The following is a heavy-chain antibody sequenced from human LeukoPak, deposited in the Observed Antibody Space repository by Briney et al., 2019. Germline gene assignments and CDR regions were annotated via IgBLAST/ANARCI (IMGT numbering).Heavy chain of an antibody. CDR2: VASSGTTK. V-gene: IGHV3-48*03. D-gene: IGHD6-19*01. CDR1: GFSFNTYE. J-gene: IGHJ4*02. Sequence: GGSLRLSCAASGFSFNTYEMKWVRQAPGKGLEWISYVASSGTTKYYADSVQGRFTISRDNAKNSLYLQMNSLRVEDTAVYYCARGGWHYVFNYWGQGTLVTVSS. CDR3: ARGGWHYVFNY.